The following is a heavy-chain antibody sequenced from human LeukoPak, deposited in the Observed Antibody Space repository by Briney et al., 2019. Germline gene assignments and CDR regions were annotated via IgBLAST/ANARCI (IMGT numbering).Heavy chain of an antibody. CDR3: ARGDYDILTGHLPHLDY. D-gene: IGHD3-9*01. CDR2: IYHSGST. Sequence: PSETLSLTCAVSGGSISSGGYSWSWIRQPPGKGLEWIGYIYHSGSTYYNPSLKSRVTISVDRSKDQFSLKLSSVTAADTAVYYCARGDYDILTGHLPHLDYWGQGTLVTFSS. J-gene: IGHJ4*02. CDR1: GGSISSGGYS. V-gene: IGHV4-30-2*01.